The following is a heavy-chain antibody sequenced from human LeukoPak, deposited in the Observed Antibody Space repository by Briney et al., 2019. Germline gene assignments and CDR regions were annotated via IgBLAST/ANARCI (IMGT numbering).Heavy chain of an antibody. CDR2: IKQDGSEK. CDR1: GFIFTSYW. D-gene: IGHD6-19*01. V-gene: IGHV3-7*01. CDR3: ARVSSSGWDYYYYYYMDV. J-gene: IGHJ6*03. Sequence: GASLRLSCAASGFIFTSYWMSWVSQDPGKGLEWVANIKQDGSEKYYVDSVKGRFTISRDNAKNSLYLQMNSLRADDTAVYYCARVSSSGWDYYYYYYMDVWGKGTTVTVSS.